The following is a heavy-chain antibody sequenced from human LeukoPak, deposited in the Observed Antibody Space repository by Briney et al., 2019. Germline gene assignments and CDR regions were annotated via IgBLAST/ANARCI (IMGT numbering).Heavy chain of an antibody. V-gene: IGHV4-4*07. CDR1: SESISSYY. J-gene: IGHJ4*02. CDR3: CRGRVPVAGPPFDC. CDR2: IYTGGST. D-gene: IGHD6-19*01. Sequence: SGTLTLSCTVSSESISSYYRSWIRQHPGKGLEWIARIYTGGSTNYNPSPESGVSMLANTTTKQISLKETTMMAADAAVVYCCRGRVPVAGPPFDCWGEGTLVTVSS.